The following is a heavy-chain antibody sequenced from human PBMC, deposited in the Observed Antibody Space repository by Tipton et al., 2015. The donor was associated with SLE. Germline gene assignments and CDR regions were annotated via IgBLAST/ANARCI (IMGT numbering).Heavy chain of an antibody. CDR2: IYTSGST. CDR3: ARDRAVEMATITDAFDI. D-gene: IGHD5-24*01. V-gene: IGHV4-61*02. J-gene: IGHJ3*02. Sequence: TLSLTCTVSGDSISSGSYYWSWIRQPAGKGLEWIGRIYTSGSTNYNPSLKSRVTMSVDTSKNQFSLKLSSVTAADTAVYYCARDRAVEMATITDAFDIWGQGTMVTVSS. CDR1: GDSISSGSYY.